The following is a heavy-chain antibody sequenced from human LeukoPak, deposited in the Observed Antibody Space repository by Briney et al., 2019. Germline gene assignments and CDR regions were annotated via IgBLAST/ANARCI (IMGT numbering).Heavy chain of an antibody. Sequence: ASVKVSCKVSGYTLTQLVIHWVRQTPGEGLEWMGGFDPENGETVYAQKFQGRVTMTEDTSTDTAYMELSSLRSEDTAIYYCATVSSLDTNFYSYFWGQGTLVTVSS. V-gene: IGHV1-24*01. D-gene: IGHD2/OR15-2a*01. CDR2: FDPENGET. CDR3: ATVSSLDTNFYSYF. J-gene: IGHJ4*02. CDR1: GYTLTQLV.